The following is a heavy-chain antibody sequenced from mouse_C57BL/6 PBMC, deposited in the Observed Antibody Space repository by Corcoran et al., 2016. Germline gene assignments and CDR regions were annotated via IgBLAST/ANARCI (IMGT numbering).Heavy chain of an antibody. V-gene: IGHV9-3*01. J-gene: IGHJ3*01. D-gene: IGHD1-1*01. CDR2: INTYSGVP. Sequence: QIQLVQSGPELKKPGESVKISCKASGYTFTTYGMSWVEQATGKGLKWMGWINTYSGVPTYADDFKGRFAFSLETSASTAYLQINNLKNEDTATYFCARGYYGSSSWFAYWGQGTLVTVSA. CDR3: ARGYYGSSSWFAY. CDR1: GYTFTTYG.